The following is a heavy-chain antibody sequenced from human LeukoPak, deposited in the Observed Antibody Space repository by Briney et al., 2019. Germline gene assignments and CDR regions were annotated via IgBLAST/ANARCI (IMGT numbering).Heavy chain of an antibody. Sequence: GSLRPSRAASGFTFSSYEMNWVRQAPGKGQEWVSYISSSGSTIYYADSVKGRFTISRDNAKNSLYLQMNSLRAEDSAVYYCARVATFGYYAVDVWGQGTTVTVSS. CDR2: ISSSGSTI. CDR1: GFTFSSYE. D-gene: IGHD3-3*01. J-gene: IGHJ6*02. V-gene: IGHV3-48*03. CDR3: ARVATFGYYAVDV.